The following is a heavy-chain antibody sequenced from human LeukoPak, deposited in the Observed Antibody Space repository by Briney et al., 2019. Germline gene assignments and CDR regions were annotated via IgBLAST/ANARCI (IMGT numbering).Heavy chain of an antibody. CDR3: ARDRISYCSGGSCNLGWFDP. J-gene: IGHJ5*02. V-gene: IGHV1-46*01. Sequence: ASVKVSCKASGYTFTSYYMHWVRQAPGQGLEWMGIINPSDGSTNYAQKFQGRVTMTRDTSTSTVYMELSSLRSEDTAVYYCARDRISYCSGGSCNLGWFDPWGQGTLVTVSS. CDR1: GYTFTSYY. CDR2: INPSDGST. D-gene: IGHD2-15*01.